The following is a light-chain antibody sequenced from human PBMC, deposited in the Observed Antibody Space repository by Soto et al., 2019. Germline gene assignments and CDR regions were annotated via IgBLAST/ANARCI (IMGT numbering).Light chain of an antibody. CDR2: GAS. V-gene: IGKV3-20*01. Sequence: EIVLTQSPGTLSLSPGERATLSCRASQSVSSSYFAWYQQKPGQAPRLLIYGASSRATGSPDRFSGSGSGTGFTLTISRLEPEDFAVYYCQQYGSSRLTLGGGIKGEIK. J-gene: IGKJ4*01. CDR3: QQYGSSRLT. CDR1: QSVSSSY.